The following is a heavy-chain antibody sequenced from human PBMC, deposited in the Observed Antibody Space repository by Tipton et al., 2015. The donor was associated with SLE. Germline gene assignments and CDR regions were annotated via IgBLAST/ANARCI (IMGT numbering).Heavy chain of an antibody. J-gene: IGHJ4*02. Sequence: SLRLSCVASGFIVSDSYMDWVRQAPGKGLEWVSVIHSGGSTHYADSVKGRFTISRDYSKNTLYLQMRSLRAEDTAMYYCTRMGPVTTTSGYYFDFWGQGTLVTVSS. V-gene: IGHV3-53*01. CDR3: TRMGPVTTTSGYYFDF. CDR2: IHSGGST. D-gene: IGHD4-17*01. CDR1: GFIVSDSY.